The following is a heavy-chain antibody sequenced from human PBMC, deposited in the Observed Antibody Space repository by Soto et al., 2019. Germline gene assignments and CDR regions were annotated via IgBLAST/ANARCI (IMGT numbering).Heavy chain of an antibody. CDR1: GGSFKNFY. CDR2: INHSGSP. J-gene: IGHJ5*02. D-gene: IGHD4-17*01. V-gene: IGHV4-34*01. CDR3: ARGSDYVGSRNWFDP. Sequence: QVQLQQWGAGLLKPSETLSLTCAVNGGSFKNFYWSWIRQPPGKGLEWIGEINHSGSPNYNPSLKSRVPISGDTSKNQVSLRLSSVTAADTAVYYCARGSDYVGSRNWFDPWGQGTLVTVSS.